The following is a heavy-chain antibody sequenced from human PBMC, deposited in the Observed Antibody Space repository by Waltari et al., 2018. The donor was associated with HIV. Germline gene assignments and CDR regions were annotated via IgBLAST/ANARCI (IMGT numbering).Heavy chain of an antibody. CDR2: LHPNRGGT. Sequence: QVHLVQSGAEVKKPGASVKVSCKASGYTVTDYFMHWVRQAPGQGLEWMGWLHPNRGGTIYAQKCQGRVTMTRDTSINTVYMELGRLRSADTAVFYCARENGRRYFDRWGQGPLVTVSS. V-gene: IGHV1-2*02. CDR3: ARENGRRYFDR. CDR1: GYTVTDYF. J-gene: IGHJ4*02. D-gene: IGHD3-9*01.